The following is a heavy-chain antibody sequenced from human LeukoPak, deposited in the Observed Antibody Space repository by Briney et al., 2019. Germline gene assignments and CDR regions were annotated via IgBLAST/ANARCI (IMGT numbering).Heavy chain of an antibody. J-gene: IGHJ4*02. CDR3: ERGSGNYYVRFDY. Sequence: GGSLRLSCAASGFTFSSYGMHWVRQAPGKGLEWVAVIWYDGSNKYYADSVKGRFTISRDNSKSTLYLQMNSLRAEDTAVYYCERGSGNYYVRFDYWGQGTLVTVSS. CDR2: IWYDGSNK. CDR1: GFTFSSYG. D-gene: IGHD1-26*01. V-gene: IGHV3-33*08.